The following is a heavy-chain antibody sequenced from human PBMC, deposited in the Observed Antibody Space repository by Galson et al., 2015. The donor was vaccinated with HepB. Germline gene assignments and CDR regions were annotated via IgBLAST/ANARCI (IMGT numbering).Heavy chain of an antibody. CDR2: ISISSSTI. V-gene: IGHV3-48*02. CDR3: ARDGNYDSSGSSYYFDY. CDR1: GFSLSTYS. Sequence: SLRLSCAASGFSLSTYSMNWVRQAPGKGLEWVSYISISSSTIYYADSVKGRFTISRDNAKNSLYLQMNSLRDEDTAVYYCARDGNYDSSGSSYYFDYWGQGTLVTVSS. D-gene: IGHD3-22*01. J-gene: IGHJ4*02.